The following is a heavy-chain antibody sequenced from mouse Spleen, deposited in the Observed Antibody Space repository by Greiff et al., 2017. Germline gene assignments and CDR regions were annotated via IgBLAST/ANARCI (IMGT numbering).Heavy chain of an antibody. CDR1: GFSLTSYG. V-gene: IGHV7-3*02. J-gene: IGHJ2*01. Sequence: SGFSLTSYGVSWVRQPPGKALEWLGFIRNKANGYTTEYSASVKGRFTISRDNSQSILYLQMNTLRAEDSATYYCARDTRYDGYFDYWGQGTTLTVSS. CDR3: ARDTRYDGYFDY. CDR2: IRNKANGYTT. D-gene: IGHD2-14*01.